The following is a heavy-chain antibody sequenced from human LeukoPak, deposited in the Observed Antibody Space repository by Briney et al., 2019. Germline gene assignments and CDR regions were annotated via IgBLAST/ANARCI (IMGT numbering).Heavy chain of an antibody. CDR3: ARGILELAPLPNWFDP. D-gene: IGHD1-1*01. CDR1: GGTFSSYA. V-gene: IGHV1-69*13. J-gene: IGHJ5*02. CDR2: SIPIFGTA. Sequence: ASVKVSCKASGGTFSSYAISWVRQAPGQGLEWMGGSIPIFGTANYAQKFQGRVTITADESTSTAYMELSSLRSEDTAVYYCARGILELAPLPNWFDPWGQGTLVTVSS.